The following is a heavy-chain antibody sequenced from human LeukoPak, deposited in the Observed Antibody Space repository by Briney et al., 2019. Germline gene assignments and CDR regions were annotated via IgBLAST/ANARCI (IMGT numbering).Heavy chain of an antibody. D-gene: IGHD3-16*01. V-gene: IGHV5-51*01. CDR1: GSSFTSYW. CDR2: IYPGDSDT. CDR3: ARQSNTPYYYGDFDY. J-gene: IGHJ4*02. Sequence: HGESLKISCKGSGSSFTSYWIGWVRQLPGKGLEWMGIIYPGDSDTRYSPSFQGQVTISADKSISTAYLQWSSLKASDTAMYYCARQSNTPYYYGDFDYWGQGTLVTVSS.